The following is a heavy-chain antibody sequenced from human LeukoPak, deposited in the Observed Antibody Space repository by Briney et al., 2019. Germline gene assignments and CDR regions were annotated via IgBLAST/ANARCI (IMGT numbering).Heavy chain of an antibody. CDR1: GFTFSSYV. Sequence: GGSLGLSCAASGFTFSSYVMSWVRQAPGKGLEWVSGISGSGGSTYYADSVKGRFTISRDNSKNTLYLQMSSLRAEDTATYYCAKGYVSHYYYGMDVWGQGTTATVSS. V-gene: IGHV3-23*01. J-gene: IGHJ6*02. D-gene: IGHD5-12*01. CDR2: ISGSGGST. CDR3: AKGYVSHYYYGMDV.